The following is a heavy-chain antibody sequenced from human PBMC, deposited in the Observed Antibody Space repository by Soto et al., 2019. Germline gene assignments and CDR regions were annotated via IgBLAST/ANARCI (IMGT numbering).Heavy chain of an antibody. J-gene: IGHJ4*02. CDR1: GFTFSSYA. D-gene: IGHD1-1*01. CDR2: ISGSGGST. Sequence: PGGSLRLSCAASGFTFSSYAMSWVRQAPWKGLEWVSAISGSGGSTYYADSVKGRFTISRDNSKNTLYLQMNSLRAEDTAVYYCAKDLSNWNDLRPFDYWGQGTLVTVSS. CDR3: AKDLSNWNDLRPFDY. V-gene: IGHV3-23*01.